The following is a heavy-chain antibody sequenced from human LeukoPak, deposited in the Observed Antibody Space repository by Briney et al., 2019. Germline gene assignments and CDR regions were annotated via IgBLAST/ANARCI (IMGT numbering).Heavy chain of an antibody. CDR3: ARSPGVDTAMAADC. J-gene: IGHJ4*02. CDR1: GFTFSSYA. D-gene: IGHD5-18*01. V-gene: IGHV3-64*01. CDR2: ISSNGGST. Sequence: GGSLRLSCAASGFTFSSYAMHWVRQAPGKGLEYVSAISSNGGSTYYANSVKGRFTISRDNSKNTLYLQMGSLRAEDMAVYYCARSPGVDTAMAADCWGQGTLVTVSS.